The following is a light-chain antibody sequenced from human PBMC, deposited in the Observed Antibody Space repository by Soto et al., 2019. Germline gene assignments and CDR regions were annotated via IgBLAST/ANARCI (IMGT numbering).Light chain of an antibody. CDR2: EVR. Sequence: QSALTQPASVSGSPGESITISCTGTSSDVGAYKYVSWYQQHPSKAPKLIIYEVRYRPSGISKRFSGSKSGNTASLTISGLQAEDEADYYCTSYTNSSTYVFGTGTKVTVL. V-gene: IGLV2-14*01. CDR3: TSYTNSSTYV. CDR1: SSDVGAYKY. J-gene: IGLJ1*01.